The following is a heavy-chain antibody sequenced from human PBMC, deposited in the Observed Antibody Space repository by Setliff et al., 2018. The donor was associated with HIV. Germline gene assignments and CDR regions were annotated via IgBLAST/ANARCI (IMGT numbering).Heavy chain of an antibody. D-gene: IGHD6-19*01. CDR1: GGSISTYY. CDR3: ARQFPPYHSGAHYSDL. V-gene: IGHV4-59*01. J-gene: IGHJ5*02. Sequence: SETLSLTCTVSGGSISTYYWSWIRQPPGKGLEWIGLIFYNGNTNYSPSLKSRVTISVDSSKNQFSLKLTSVTAADAAIYYCARQFPPYHSGAHYSDLWSQGTLVTVSS. CDR2: IFYNGNT.